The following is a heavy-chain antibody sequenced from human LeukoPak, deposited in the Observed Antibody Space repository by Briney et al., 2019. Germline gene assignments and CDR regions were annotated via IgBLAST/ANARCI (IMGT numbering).Heavy chain of an antibody. J-gene: IGHJ4*02. V-gene: IGHV3-23*01. CDR2: TKKRCCGT. Sequence: GGYLRLSWAASGFSFSSYDMSWVRHSPRKGLEGVSGTKKRCCGTYYADSVKGRFTMSSENSKNTLFLHMNSLRAEDTAVYYCAKVTWSSSGSDYWGQGTLVTVSS. CDR1: GFSFSSYD. D-gene: IGHD6-19*01. CDR3: AKVTWSSSGSDY.